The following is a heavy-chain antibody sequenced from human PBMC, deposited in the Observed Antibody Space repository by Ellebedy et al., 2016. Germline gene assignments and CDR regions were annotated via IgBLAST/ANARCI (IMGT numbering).Heavy chain of an antibody. Sequence: GGSLRLXCVASGFSFRNFFMSWVRQAPGGGLEWISTISGDGDITFLADSVNGRFTISRDNSKNTLYLQLNSLRDEEAAIYYCVRGPYSSGHCDAFDVWGRGTMVTVSS. V-gene: IGHV3-23*01. CDR2: ISGDGDIT. J-gene: IGHJ3*01. CDR3: VRGPYSSGHCDAFDV. CDR1: GFSFRNFF. D-gene: IGHD6-19*01.